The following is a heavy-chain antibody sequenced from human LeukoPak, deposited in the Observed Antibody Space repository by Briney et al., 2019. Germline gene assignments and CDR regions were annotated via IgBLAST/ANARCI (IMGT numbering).Heavy chain of an antibody. J-gene: IGHJ3*02. CDR2: IYTSGNT. V-gene: IGHV4-61*02. CDR3: ARDRAGDSFDI. Sequence: SETLSLTCTVSGDSISSGNYYWTWIRPPAGKGLEWIGRIYTSGNTNYNPSLKSQVTISMDTSDEQFSLSLNSVTAADTGVYYCARDRAGDSFDIWGQGTMVTVSS. D-gene: IGHD7-27*01. CDR1: GDSISSGNYY.